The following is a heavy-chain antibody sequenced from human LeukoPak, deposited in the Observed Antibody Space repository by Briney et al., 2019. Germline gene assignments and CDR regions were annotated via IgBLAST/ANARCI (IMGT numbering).Heavy chain of an antibody. CDR2: ITQDGSGE. CDR1: GFTFSKYW. V-gene: IGHV3-7*01. Sequence: GGSLRPSCAASGFTFSKYWMNWVRQAPGKGLDWVATITQDGSGEYYVDSLKGRFTISRDNAKNSLYLQMNSLRAEDTAVYYCVREWGGGSNWSDHWGRGTLVTVSS. D-gene: IGHD3-16*01. J-gene: IGHJ5*02. CDR3: VREWGGGSNWSDH.